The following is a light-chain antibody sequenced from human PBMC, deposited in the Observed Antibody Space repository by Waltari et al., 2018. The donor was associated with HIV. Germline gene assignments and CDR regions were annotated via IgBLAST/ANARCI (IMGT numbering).Light chain of an antibody. CDR3: SSFSITSTLVV. J-gene: IGLJ2*01. V-gene: IGLV2-14*03. CDR1: RRDIGGYHY. Sequence: QSALTQPASVSGSPGPSITISCTGTRRDIGGYHYVSWYQQHPGKAPKLMIFDASNRPSGISNRFSGSKSGNTASLTISGLQADDEAHYFCSSFSITSTLVVFGGGTKLTVL. CDR2: DAS.